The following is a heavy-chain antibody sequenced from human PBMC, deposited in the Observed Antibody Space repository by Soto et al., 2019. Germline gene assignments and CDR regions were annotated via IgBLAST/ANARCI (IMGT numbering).Heavy chain of an antibody. J-gene: IGHJ4*02. Sequence: PGGSLRLSCATSGFTFSSYAMVWVRQAAEKGLEWVASISNNGDTAYYADSVKGRFTISRGNSENTLYLQMNGLRADDTALYFCAKSLVFIGAIATRLDSWGQGTLVTVSS. CDR2: ISNNGDTA. CDR1: GFTFSSYA. D-gene: IGHD5-12*01. V-gene: IGHV3-23*01. CDR3: AKSLVFIGAIATRLDS.